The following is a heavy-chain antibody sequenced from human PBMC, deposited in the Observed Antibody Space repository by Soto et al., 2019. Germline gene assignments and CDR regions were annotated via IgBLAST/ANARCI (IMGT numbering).Heavy chain of an antibody. J-gene: IGHJ5*02. Sequence: QVQLVQSGAEVKRPGSSVKVACKASGGTFTNFGISWVRQAPGQGLEWMGGIIPVFGTTNYAQKFQGRVSITADESTRTAYMDLSRLTSDDTAVYFCARCSEDLLVRVPGGPLYNWFDPWGQGTLVTVSS. D-gene: IGHD2-15*01. CDR1: GGTFTNFG. V-gene: IGHV1-69*01. CDR2: IIPVFGTT. CDR3: ARCSEDLLVRVPGGPLYNWFDP.